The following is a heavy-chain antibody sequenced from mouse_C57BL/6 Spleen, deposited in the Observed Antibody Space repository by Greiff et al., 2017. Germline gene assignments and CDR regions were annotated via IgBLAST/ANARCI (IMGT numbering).Heavy chain of an antibody. CDR3: AEGDYSNYRDY. V-gene: IGHV1-66*01. CDR2: IYPGSGNT. J-gene: IGHJ2*01. D-gene: IGHD2-5*01. Sequence: QVQLQQSGPELVKPGASVKISCKASGYSFTSYYIHWVKQRPGQGLEWIGWIYPGSGNTKYNEKFKGKATLTADTSSSTAYMQLSSLTSEDSAVYYCAEGDYSNYRDYGGQGTTLTVSS. CDR1: GYSFTSYY.